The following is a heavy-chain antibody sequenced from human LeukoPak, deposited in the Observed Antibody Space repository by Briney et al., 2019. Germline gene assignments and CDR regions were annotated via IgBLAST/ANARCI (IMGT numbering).Heavy chain of an antibody. CDR3: ARVSFDTSGHKINFDY. CDR1: GYTFTSYG. J-gene: IGHJ4*01. CDR2: MNPNSGDA. Sequence: ASVKVSCKASGYTFTSYGISWVRQAPGQGLEWMGWMNPNSGDAAYAQKFQGRVTMTRDTSISTAYMELSSLRSEDTAVYYCARVSFDTSGHKINFDYWGHGTLVTVSS. D-gene: IGHD3-22*01. V-gene: IGHV1-8*02.